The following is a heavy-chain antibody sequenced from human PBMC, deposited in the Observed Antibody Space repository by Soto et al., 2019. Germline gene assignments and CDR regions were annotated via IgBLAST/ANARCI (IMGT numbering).Heavy chain of an antibody. CDR3: ARIEMATINVDYFDY. CDR1: GGTFSSYA. CDR2: IIPIFGTA. V-gene: IGHV1-69*12. D-gene: IGHD5-12*01. Sequence: QVQLVQSGAEVKKPGSSVKVSCKASGGTFSSYAISWVRQAPGQGLEWMGGIIPIFGTANYAQKFQGRVTLTADESTSTAYMELSSLRSEDTAVYYCARIEMATINVDYFDYWGQGTLVTVSS. J-gene: IGHJ4*02.